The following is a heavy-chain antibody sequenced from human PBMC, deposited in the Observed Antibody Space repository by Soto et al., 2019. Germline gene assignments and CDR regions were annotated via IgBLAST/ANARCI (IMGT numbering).Heavy chain of an antibody. J-gene: IGHJ4*02. V-gene: IGHV4-34*01. CDR3: ARGTGATTGCDY. CDR1: GGSFGGYY. Sequence: PSETLSLTCAVYGGSFGGYYWSWIRQPPGKGLEWIGEINHSGSTNYNPSLKSRVTISVDTSKNQFSLKLSSVTAADTAVYYCARGTGATTGCDYWGQGTLVTVS. D-gene: IGHD1-26*01. CDR2: INHSGST.